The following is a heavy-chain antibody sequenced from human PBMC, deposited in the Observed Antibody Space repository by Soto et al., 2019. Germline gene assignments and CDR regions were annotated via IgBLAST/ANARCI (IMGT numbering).Heavy chain of an antibody. CDR3: GRDDLDVKGGDRVVGTGPVGDL. D-gene: IGHD2-21*02. CDR1: GFMFSLYD. V-gene: IGHV3-30*03. J-gene: IGHJ5*02. Sequence: QVQRAESGGGVFQPGKSLRLSCAASGFMFSLYDMHWVRQAPGKGLEWVSVIFSDGSKKYYADSVKDRFTISRDNSKNTLYLQMDSLTPEDTAVYYCGRDDLDVKGGDRVVGTGPVGDLWGRGTLVTVSS. CDR2: IFSDGSKK.